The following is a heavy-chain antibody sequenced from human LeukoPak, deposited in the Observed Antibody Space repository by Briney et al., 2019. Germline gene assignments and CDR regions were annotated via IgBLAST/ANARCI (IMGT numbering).Heavy chain of an antibody. V-gene: IGHV3-48*01. D-gene: IGHD2-2*01. CDR3: AKLQSVVIPAAMLGFDY. CDR1: GLTFSNYG. CDR2: ISSSSSTI. J-gene: IGHJ4*02. Sequence: PGGSLRLSCVASGLTFSNYGISWVRQAPGKGLEWVSYISSSSSTIYYADSVKGRFTISRDNSRDTLSVQINSLRAEDTAVYYCAKLQSVVIPAAMLGFDYWGQGILVTVSS.